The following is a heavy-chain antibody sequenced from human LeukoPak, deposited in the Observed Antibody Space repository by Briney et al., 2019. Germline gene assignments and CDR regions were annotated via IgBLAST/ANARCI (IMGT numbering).Heavy chain of an antibody. J-gene: IGHJ4*02. V-gene: IGHV3-7*01. D-gene: IGHD6-13*01. Sequence: GGPLRLSCAVSGFSFSNYWMSWVRQAPGKGLEWVANIKKDGSATQYMDSVKGRFTISRDNARELLYLQMNSLRAKDTALYYCARYDGSIRPFEYWGQGALVTVSS. CDR1: GFSFSNYW. CDR2: IKKDGSAT. CDR3: ARYDGSIRPFEY.